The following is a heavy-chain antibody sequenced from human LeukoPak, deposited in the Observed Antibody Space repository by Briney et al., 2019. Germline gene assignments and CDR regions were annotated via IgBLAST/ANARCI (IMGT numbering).Heavy chain of an antibody. Sequence: GGSLRLSCAASGFTFSSYSFNWVRQAPGKGLEWVSSINTWGSSIYYGDSMKGRFTVSRDNAENSLYLQLDSLGVADTAIYYCARDAVLGNIAAAGYFDYWGQGTLVTVSS. CDR1: GFTFSSYS. J-gene: IGHJ4*02. D-gene: IGHD6-13*01. V-gene: IGHV3-21*01. CDR3: ARDAVLGNIAAAGYFDY. CDR2: INTWGSSI.